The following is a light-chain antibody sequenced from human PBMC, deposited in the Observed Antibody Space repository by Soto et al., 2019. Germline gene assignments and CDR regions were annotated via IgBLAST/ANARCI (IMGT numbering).Light chain of an antibody. J-gene: IGLJ2*01. CDR2: DVF. CDR3: SSYSSGSTHVV. Sequence: QSVLTQPASVSGSPGQSITISCTGTSSDVGGYDYVCWYQQHPGKAPKLMIYDVFDRPSGVSNRFSGSKSGNTASLTISGLQAEDEADYFCSSYSSGSTHVVFGGGTKLTVL. CDR1: SSDVGGYDY. V-gene: IGLV2-14*01.